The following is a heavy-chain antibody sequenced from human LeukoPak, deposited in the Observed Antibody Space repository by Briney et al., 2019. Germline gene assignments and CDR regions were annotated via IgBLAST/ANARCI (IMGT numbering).Heavy chain of an antibody. Sequence: SETLSLTCAVYGGSFSGYYWSWIRQPPGKGLEWIGEINHSGSTNYNPSLKSRDSISVDPSKNQFSLKLSSVTAADTAVYYCARDANPYGAGGGDAFDIWGQGPMLPDSS. CDR2: INHSGST. J-gene: IGHJ3*02. CDR1: GGSFSGYY. CDR3: ARDANPYGAGGGDAFDI. V-gene: IGHV4-34*01. D-gene: IGHD3-10*01.